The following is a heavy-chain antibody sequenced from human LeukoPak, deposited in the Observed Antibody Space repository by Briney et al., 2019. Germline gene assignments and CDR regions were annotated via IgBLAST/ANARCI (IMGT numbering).Heavy chain of an antibody. V-gene: IGHV1-2*02. CDR3: ARDQHSSGWYYYYGMDV. CDR2: INPNSGGT. J-gene: IGHJ6*02. Sequence: GASVKVSCKASGYTFTGYYMHWVRQAPGQGLEWMGWINPNSGGTNYAQKFQGRFTMTRDTSISTAYMELSRLRSDDTAVYYCARDQHSSGWYYYYGMDVWGQGTTVTVSS. CDR1: GYTFTGYY. D-gene: IGHD6-19*01.